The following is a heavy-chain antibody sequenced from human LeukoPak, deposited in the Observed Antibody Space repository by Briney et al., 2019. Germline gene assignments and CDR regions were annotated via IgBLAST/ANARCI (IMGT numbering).Heavy chain of an antibody. V-gene: IGHV5-51*01. CDR1: GYSFTTYW. Sequence: GESLKISCKSSGYSFTTYWIGWVRQVPGKGLGWMGIIYPDDSDTRYSPSFQGQVTISVDKSLSTAYLQWSSLKASDTAMYYCAKLGAYSSSWYGFCDYWGQGTLVTVSS. D-gene: IGHD6-13*01. CDR3: AKLGAYSSSWYGFCDY. J-gene: IGHJ4*02. CDR2: IYPDDSDT.